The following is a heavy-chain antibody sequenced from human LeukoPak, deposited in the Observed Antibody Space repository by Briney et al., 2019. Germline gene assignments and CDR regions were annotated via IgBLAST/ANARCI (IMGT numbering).Heavy chain of an antibody. CDR3: AKGGYSNGRYYYYYMDV. CDR1: GFTFSSYS. CDR2: ISSLSGTI. V-gene: IGHV3-48*01. Sequence: PGGSLRLSCAASGFTFSSYSMNWVRQAPGEGLEWVSYISSLSGTIYYADSAKGRFTISRDNSKNTLYLQMNSLRAEDTAVYYCAKGGYSNGRYYYYYMDVWGEGTTVTVSS. J-gene: IGHJ6*03. D-gene: IGHD5-18*01.